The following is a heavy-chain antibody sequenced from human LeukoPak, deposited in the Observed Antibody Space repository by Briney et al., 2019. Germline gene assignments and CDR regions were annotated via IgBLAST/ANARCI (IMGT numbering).Heavy chain of an antibody. CDR3: ARVARGLRLGELSLYY. J-gene: IGHJ4*02. V-gene: IGHV3-48*03. CDR2: ISSSGYTI. Sequence: GGSLRLSCAASGFTFNSYEMNCVRQAPGKGLEWISYISSSGYTIYYADSVKGRFPISRDNAKNSLYLQMNSLRAEDTAVYYCARVARGLRLGELSLYYWGQGTLVTVSS. D-gene: IGHD3-16*02. CDR1: GFTFNSYE.